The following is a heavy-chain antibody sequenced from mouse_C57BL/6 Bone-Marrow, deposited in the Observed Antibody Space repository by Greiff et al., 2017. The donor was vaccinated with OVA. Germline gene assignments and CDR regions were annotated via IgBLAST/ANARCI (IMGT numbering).Heavy chain of an antibody. Sequence: QVQLQQPGAELVKPGASVKMSCKASGYTFTSYWITWVKQRPGQGLEWIGDIYPGSGSTNYNEKFKSKATLTVDTSSSTAYMQLRSLTSEDSAVYFCARSYYSNRYAMDYWGQGTSVTVSS. CDR3: ARSYYSNRYAMDY. J-gene: IGHJ4*01. V-gene: IGHV1-55*01. CDR1: GYTFTSYW. CDR2: IYPGSGST. D-gene: IGHD2-5*01.